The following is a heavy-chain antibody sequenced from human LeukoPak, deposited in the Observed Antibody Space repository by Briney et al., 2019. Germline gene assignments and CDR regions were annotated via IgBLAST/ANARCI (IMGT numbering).Heavy chain of an antibody. V-gene: IGHV1-2*02. CDR3: ARSVDTAMARTFDY. CDR1: GYTFTGYY. Sequence: GASVKVSCKASGYTFTGYYMHWVRQAPGQGLEWMGWINPNSGGTNYAQKFQGRVTMTRDTSISTAYMELSRLRSDDTAVYYCARSVDTAMARTFDYWGQGTLVTVSP. J-gene: IGHJ4*02. CDR2: INPNSGGT. D-gene: IGHD5-18*01.